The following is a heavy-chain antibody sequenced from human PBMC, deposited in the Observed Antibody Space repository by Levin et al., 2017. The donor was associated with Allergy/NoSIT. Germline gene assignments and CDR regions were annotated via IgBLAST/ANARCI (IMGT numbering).Heavy chain of an antibody. V-gene: IGHV4-31*03. CDR1: GGSITSGGFH. D-gene: IGHD3-10*01. CDR3: ARDWAGSYYLDY. Sequence: SQTLSLTCTVSGGSITSGGFHWTWIRQHPGKGLEWIGNIYYTGITYYNPSLKSRLTISVDTSKNQFSLNLRSVTAADTAVYYCARDWAGSYYLDYWGQGTLVTVSS. J-gene: IGHJ4*02. CDR2: IYYTGIT.